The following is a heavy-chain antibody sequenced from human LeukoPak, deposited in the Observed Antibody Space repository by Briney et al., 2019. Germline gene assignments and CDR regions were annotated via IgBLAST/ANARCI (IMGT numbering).Heavy chain of an antibody. CDR1: GFTFSSYA. CDR2: ISDSGDIT. CDR3: AKVGAAGIAVVLVDY. J-gene: IGHJ4*02. Sequence: GGSLRLSCAASGFTFSSYAMSWVRQAPGKGLKWVAIISDSGDITYYADSVRGRFTISRDNSKNTLYLQMHSLRAEDTAVYYCAKVGAAGIAVVLVDYWGQGTLVTVSS. V-gene: IGHV3-23*01. D-gene: IGHD6-19*01.